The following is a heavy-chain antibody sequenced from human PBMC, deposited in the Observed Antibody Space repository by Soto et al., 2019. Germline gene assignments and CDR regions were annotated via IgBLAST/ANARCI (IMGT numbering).Heavy chain of an antibody. D-gene: IGHD1-26*01. V-gene: IGHV3-9*01. Sequence: PGGSLRLSCAASGFTFDDYAMHWVRQAPGKGLEWVSGISWNSGSIGYADSVKGRFTISRDNAKNSLYLQMNSLRAEDTALYYCAKDLGGSVGATTGDYYGMDVWGQGTTVTVSS. J-gene: IGHJ6*02. CDR1: GFTFDDYA. CDR3: AKDLGGSVGATTGDYYGMDV. CDR2: ISWNSGSI.